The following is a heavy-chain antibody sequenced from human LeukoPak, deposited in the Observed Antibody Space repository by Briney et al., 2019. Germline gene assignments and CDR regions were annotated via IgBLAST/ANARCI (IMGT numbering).Heavy chain of an antibody. V-gene: IGHV1-18*01. CDR2: IGAYNGNT. D-gene: IGHD6-19*01. CDR1: GYTFTSYG. Sequence: GASVKVSCKASGYTFTSYGISWVRQAPGQGLEWMGWIGAYNGNTNYAQKLQGRVTMTTDTSTSTAYMELRSLRSDDTAVYYCARGGRSGFTDNWFDPWGQGTLVTVSS. J-gene: IGHJ5*02. CDR3: ARGGRSGFTDNWFDP.